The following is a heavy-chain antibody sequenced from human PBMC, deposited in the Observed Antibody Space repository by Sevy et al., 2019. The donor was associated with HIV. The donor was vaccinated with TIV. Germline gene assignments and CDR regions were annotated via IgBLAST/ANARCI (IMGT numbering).Heavy chain of an antibody. V-gene: IGHV4-59*08. Sequence: SETLSLTCTVSTGSITSYWWTWIRQPPGKGLEWIANIHHNGNTNYNPSLKSRVTISVDTYKSQFSLRLSSVTAADTAMYYCAGETAWGSDYSWGQGTRVTVSS. CDR3: AGETAWGSDYS. CDR1: TGSITSYW. CDR2: IHHNGNT. J-gene: IGHJ4*02. D-gene: IGHD3-16*01.